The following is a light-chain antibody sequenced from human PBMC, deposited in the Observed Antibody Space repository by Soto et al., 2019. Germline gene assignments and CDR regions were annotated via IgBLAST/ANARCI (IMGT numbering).Light chain of an antibody. CDR2: GAS. V-gene: IGKV3-20*01. CDR3: QHYGSSPYT. Sequence: EIVLTQSPGTLSLSPGERATLSCRASQSVGSCFLAWYQQKPGQAPRLLIYGASSRATGIPDRFSGGGSGTDFTLTISRLEPEDFAVYYCQHYGSSPYTFGQGTKLEIK. CDR1: QSVGSCF. J-gene: IGKJ2*01.